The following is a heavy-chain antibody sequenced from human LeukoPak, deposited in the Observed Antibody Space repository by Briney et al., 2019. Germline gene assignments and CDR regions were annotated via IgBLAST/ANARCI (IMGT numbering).Heavy chain of an antibody. CDR1: GYTFTSYG. D-gene: IGHD3-10*01. CDR2: ISAYNGDT. J-gene: IGHJ4*02. Sequence: ASVKVSCKASGYTFTSYGISWVRQAPGQGLEWMGWISAYNGDTNYAQKLQGRVTMTTDTSTSTAYMELRGLRSDDTAVYYCAREGVWFGELSDYFDYWGQGTLVTVSS. CDR3: AREGVWFGELSDYFDY. V-gene: IGHV1-18*01.